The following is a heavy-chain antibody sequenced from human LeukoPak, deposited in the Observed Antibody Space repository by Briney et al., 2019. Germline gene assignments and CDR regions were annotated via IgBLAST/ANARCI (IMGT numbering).Heavy chain of an antibody. D-gene: IGHD3-9*01. V-gene: IGHV4-34*01. CDR3: ARFANYDILTGYYLDY. CDR2: INHSGST. J-gene: IGHJ4*02. CDR1: GGSFSGYY. Sequence: SETLSLNCAVYGGSFSGYYWSWIRQPPGKGLEWIGEINHSGSTNYNPSLKSRVTISVDTSKNQSALKLSSVTAADTAVYYCARFANYDILTGYYLDYWGQGTLVTVSS.